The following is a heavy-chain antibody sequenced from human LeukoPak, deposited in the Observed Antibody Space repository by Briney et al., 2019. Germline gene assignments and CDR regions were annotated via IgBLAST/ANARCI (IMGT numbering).Heavy chain of an antibody. D-gene: IGHD3-22*01. CDR3: AKVMDDSSGYYYGAQYFQH. Sequence: GGSLRLSCAASGFTFSSYAMSWVRQAPGKGLEWVSAISGSGGSTYYADSVKGRFTISRDNSKNTLYLQMNSLRAEDTAVYYCAKVMDDSSGYYYGAQYFQHWGQGTLVTVSS. V-gene: IGHV3-23*01. CDR2: ISGSGGST. CDR1: GFTFSSYA. J-gene: IGHJ1*01.